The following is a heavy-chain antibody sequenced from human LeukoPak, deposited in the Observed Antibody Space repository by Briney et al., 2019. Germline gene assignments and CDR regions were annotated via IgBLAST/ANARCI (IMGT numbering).Heavy chain of an antibody. CDR2: INPNSGGT. CDR1: GYTFIGYY. D-gene: IGHD6-13*01. Sequence: GASVKVSCKASGYTFIGYYMHWVRQAPGQGLEWMGWINPNSGGTNYAQKFQGRVTMTRDTSISTAYMELSRLRSDDTAVYYCARETAAGTYDAFDIWGQGTMVTVSS. CDR3: ARETAAGTYDAFDI. V-gene: IGHV1-2*02. J-gene: IGHJ3*02.